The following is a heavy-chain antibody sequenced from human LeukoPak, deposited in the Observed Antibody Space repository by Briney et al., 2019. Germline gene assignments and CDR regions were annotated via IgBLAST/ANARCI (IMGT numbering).Heavy chain of an antibody. Sequence: SETLSLTCAVYGGSFSGYYWSWIRQPPGKGLEWIGEINHSGSTNYNPSLKSRVTISVDTSKNQFSLKLSSVTAADTAVYYCARGYGVPAAMFDYWGQGTLVTVS. CDR2: INHSGST. D-gene: IGHD2-2*01. J-gene: IGHJ4*02. CDR1: GGSFSGYY. V-gene: IGHV4-34*01. CDR3: ARGYGVPAAMFDY.